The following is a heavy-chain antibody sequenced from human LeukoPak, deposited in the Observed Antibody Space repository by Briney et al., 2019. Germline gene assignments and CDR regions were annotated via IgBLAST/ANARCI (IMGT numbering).Heavy chain of an antibody. CDR2: IIPIFGTA. CDR3: ARFLVATGSFDY. CDR1: GGTFSSYA. D-gene: IGHD5-12*01. V-gene: IGHV1-69*01. Sequence: SVKVSCKASGGTFSSYAISWVRQAPGQGLEWMGGIIPIFGTANYAQKFQGRATITADESTSTAYMELSSLRSEDTAVYYCARFLVATGSFDYWGQGTLVTVSS. J-gene: IGHJ4*02.